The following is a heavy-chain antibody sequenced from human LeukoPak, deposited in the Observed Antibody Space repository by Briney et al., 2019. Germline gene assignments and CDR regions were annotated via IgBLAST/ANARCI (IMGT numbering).Heavy chain of an antibody. CDR3: VRGGQGSHYAWGHDVFDN. CDR2: ISGSSYYI. J-gene: IGHJ3*02. D-gene: IGHD1-26*01. CDR1: GFTFSDFS. V-gene: IGHV3-21*01. Sequence: GGSLRLSCAASGFTFSDFSINWVRQAPGKGLEWVSSISGSSYYIYYAASVKGRFTISRDNANNSLYLQMNSLRADDTAAYYCVRGGQGSHYAWGHDVFDNWGQGTMVTVSS.